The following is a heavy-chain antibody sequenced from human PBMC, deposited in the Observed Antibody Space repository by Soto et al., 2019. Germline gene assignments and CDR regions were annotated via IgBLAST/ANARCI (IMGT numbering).Heavy chain of an antibody. CDR3: ARGDYSDYTEDGFET. CDR1: GGTFSSDT. Sequence: QVQLVQSGAEVKTPGSSVKVSCKASGGTFSSDTVSWVRQAPGQGLEWMGRIIPMFGMSEYADKFQGSATITADESATTVYMELSSLTSDDTAMYFWARGDYSDYTEDGFETWGQGTVVTVSS. CDR2: IIPMFGMS. D-gene: IGHD4-17*01. J-gene: IGHJ3*02. V-gene: IGHV1-69*02.